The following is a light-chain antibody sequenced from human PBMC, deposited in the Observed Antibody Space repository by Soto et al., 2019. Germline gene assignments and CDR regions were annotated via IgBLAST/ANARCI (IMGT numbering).Light chain of an antibody. CDR2: GNS. V-gene: IGLV1-40*01. Sequence: QAVVTQPPSVSGAPGQRVTISCTGSSSNIGAGYDVHWYQQLPGTAPKLLIYGNSNRSSGVPDRFSGSKSGTSASLAITGLQAEDEADYYCQSYDSSLSVHVVFGGGTKLTVL. CDR1: SSNIGAGYD. J-gene: IGLJ2*01. CDR3: QSYDSSLSVHVV.